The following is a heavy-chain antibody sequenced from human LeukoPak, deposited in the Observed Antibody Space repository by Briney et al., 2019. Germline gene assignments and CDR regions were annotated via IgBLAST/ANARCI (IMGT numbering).Heavy chain of an antibody. CDR3: ARDPTSYYYDSSGYFGAFDI. V-gene: IGHV3-21*01. Sequence: PGGSLRLSCAASGFTFSSYSMNWVRQAPGKGLEWVSSISSSSSYIYYADSVKGRFTISRDNAKNSLYLQMNSLRAEDTAVYYCARDPTSYYYDSSGYFGAFDIWGQGTMVTVSS. CDR1: GFTFSSYS. D-gene: IGHD3-22*01. CDR2: ISSSSSYI. J-gene: IGHJ3*02.